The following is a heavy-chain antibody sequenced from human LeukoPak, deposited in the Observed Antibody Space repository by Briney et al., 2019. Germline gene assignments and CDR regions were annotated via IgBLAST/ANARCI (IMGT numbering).Heavy chain of an antibody. D-gene: IGHD4-23*01. J-gene: IGHJ5*02. CDR1: SGSISSYY. V-gene: IGHV4-59*12. Sequence: PSETLSLTCTVSSGSISSYYWSWIRQPPGKGLEWIGYIYHSGSTNYNPSLKSRVTISVDKSKNQFSLKLSSVTAADTAVYYCARLAPLVATVVPYNWFDPWGQGTLVTVSS. CDR3: ARLAPLVATVVPYNWFDP. CDR2: IYHSGST.